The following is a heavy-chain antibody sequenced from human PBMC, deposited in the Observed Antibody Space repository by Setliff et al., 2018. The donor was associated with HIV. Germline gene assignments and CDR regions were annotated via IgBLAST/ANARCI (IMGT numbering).Heavy chain of an antibody. D-gene: IGHD2-15*01. V-gene: IGHV3-30*04. Sequence: GGSLRLSCAASGFTFSDYVMYWVRQAPGKGLEWVTVISYDGSNESYADSVKGRFTISRDDAEKSVYLQMNSLRAEDTAVYYCARAGVVEGYYYYYYMDVWGKGTTVTVSS. CDR2: ISYDGSNE. CDR3: ARAGVVEGYYYYYYMDV. J-gene: IGHJ6*03. CDR1: GFTFSDYV.